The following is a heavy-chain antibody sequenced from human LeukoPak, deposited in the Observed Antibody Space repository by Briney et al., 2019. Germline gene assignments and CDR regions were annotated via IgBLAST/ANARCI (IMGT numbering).Heavy chain of an antibody. V-gene: IGHV3-48*01. CDR3: AQDLRYSSSWYSGNWFDP. J-gene: IGHJ5*02. Sequence: TGGSLRLSCAASGFTFSSYSMNWVRQAPGKGLEWVSYISSSSSTIYYADSVKGRFTISRDNAKNSLYLQMNSLRAEDTAVYYCAQDLRYSSSWYSGNWFDPWGQGTLVTVSS. CDR1: GFTFSSYS. D-gene: IGHD6-13*01. CDR2: ISSSSSTI.